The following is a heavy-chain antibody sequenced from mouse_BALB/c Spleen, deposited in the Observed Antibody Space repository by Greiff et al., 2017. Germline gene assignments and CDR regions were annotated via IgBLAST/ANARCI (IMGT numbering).Heavy chain of an antibody. D-gene: IGHD2-14*01. J-gene: IGHJ2*01. CDR1: GFNIKDTY. CDR2: IDPANGNT. CDR3: ARKRGYGSYSFDY. Sequence: EVQLQQSGAELVKPGASVKLSCTASGFNIKDTYMHWVKQRPEQGLEWIGRIDPANGNTKYDPKFQGKATITADTSSNTAYLQISSLTSEDTAVYYCARKRGYGSYSFDYWGQGTTLTVSS. V-gene: IGHV14-3*02.